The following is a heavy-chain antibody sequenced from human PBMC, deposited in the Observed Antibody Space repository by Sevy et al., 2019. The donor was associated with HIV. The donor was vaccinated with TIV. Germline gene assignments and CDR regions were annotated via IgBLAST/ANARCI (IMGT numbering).Heavy chain of an antibody. CDR1: GFTFSSYA. CDR2: IKSKNDGGTT. Sequence: GGSLRLSCAASGFTFSSYAMSWVRQAPGKGLEWVGRIKSKNDGGTTDYAAPVIGRFTISRDDSKSTLYLRMNSLKIEDTAVYYCTTMGWHGGFDIWGQGTMVTVSS. V-gene: IGHV3-15*01. D-gene: IGHD4-17*01. CDR3: TTMGWHGGFDI. J-gene: IGHJ3*02.